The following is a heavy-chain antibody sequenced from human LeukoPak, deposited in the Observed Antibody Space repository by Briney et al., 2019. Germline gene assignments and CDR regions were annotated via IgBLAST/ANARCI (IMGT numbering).Heavy chain of an antibody. CDR3: ASARGMASDSIDF. Sequence: PGGSLRLSCAASGFTFSSYAMSWVRQAPGKGLEWVSAISGSGGSTYYADSVKGRFTISRDNSKNTLCLQMNSLRAEDTAVYYCASARGMASDSIDFWGQGTLVTVSS. V-gene: IGHV3-23*01. D-gene: IGHD3-10*01. J-gene: IGHJ4*02. CDR1: GFTFSSYA. CDR2: ISGSGGST.